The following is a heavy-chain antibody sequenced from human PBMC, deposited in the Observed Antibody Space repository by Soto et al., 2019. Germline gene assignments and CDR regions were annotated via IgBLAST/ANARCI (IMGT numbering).Heavy chain of an antibody. D-gene: IGHD2-15*01. Sequence: EVQLLESGGGLVQPGGSLRLSCAASGFTFSSYAMSWVRQAPGKGLEWVSAISGSGGSTYYADSVKGRFTISRDNSKNTLYLQMNSLRAEDTAVYYCSKDDCSGGSCYPFDYWGQGTLVTVSS. CDR2: ISGSGGST. J-gene: IGHJ4*02. CDR3: SKDDCSGGSCYPFDY. CDR1: GFTFSSYA. V-gene: IGHV3-23*01.